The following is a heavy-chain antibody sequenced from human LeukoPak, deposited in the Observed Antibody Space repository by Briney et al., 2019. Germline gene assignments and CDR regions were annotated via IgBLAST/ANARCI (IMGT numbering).Heavy chain of an antibody. CDR3: ARPVGIVLFFDDVFDI. V-gene: IGHV4-39*01. CDR2: IYYSGST. D-gene: IGHD2-21*01. CDR1: GGSISSSSYY. Sequence: SETLSLTCTVSGGSISSSSYYWGWIRQPPGKGLEWIGSIYYSGSTYYNPSLKSRVTISADTSKNQFSLKLSSVTAADTAVYYCARPVGIVLFFDDVFDIGGKGTMVTVSS. J-gene: IGHJ3*02.